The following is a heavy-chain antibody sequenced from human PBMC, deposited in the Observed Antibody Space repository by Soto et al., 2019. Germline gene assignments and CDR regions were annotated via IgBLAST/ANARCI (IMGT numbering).Heavy chain of an antibody. CDR1: GFTFSDYY. J-gene: IGHJ6*02. CDR2: IAISGTTI. V-gene: IGHV3-11*01. Sequence: GGSLRLSCAASGFTFSDYYMRWIRQATGKGLEWVSDIAISGTTIYYADSVKVRFTISRDNAKNSLYLQINSLRAEDTAVYYCARVNGHYYYGMDVWGQGT. CDR3: ARVNGHYYYGMDV. D-gene: IGHD1-1*01.